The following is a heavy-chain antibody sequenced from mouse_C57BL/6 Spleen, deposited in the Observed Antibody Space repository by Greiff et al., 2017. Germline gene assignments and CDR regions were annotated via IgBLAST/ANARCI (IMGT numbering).Heavy chain of an antibody. CDR1: GFTFSDYY. V-gene: IGHV5-16*01. Sequence: EVMLVASEGGLVQPGSSMKLSCTASGFTFSDYYMAWVRQVPEKGLEWVANINYDGSSTYYLDSLKSRFIISRDNAKNILYLQMSSLKSEDTATYYCARDSLYGKGYFDVWGTGTTVTVSS. CDR3: ARDSLYGKGYFDV. CDR2: INYDGSST. J-gene: IGHJ1*03. D-gene: IGHD2-1*01.